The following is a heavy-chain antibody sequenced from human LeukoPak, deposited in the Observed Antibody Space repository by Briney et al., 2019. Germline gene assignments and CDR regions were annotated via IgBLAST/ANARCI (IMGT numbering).Heavy chain of an antibody. CDR1: GFTFSNAW. D-gene: IGHD6-19*01. Sequence: GGSLRLSCAASGFTFSNAWMSWVRQAPGKGLEWVSSISTSSSYIYYADSVKGRFTISRDNAKKSLYLQMNSLRADDTAVYYCARGASVVAGNDNAFDIWGQGTMVTVSS. V-gene: IGHV3-21*01. J-gene: IGHJ3*02. CDR3: ARGASVVAGNDNAFDI. CDR2: ISTSSSYI.